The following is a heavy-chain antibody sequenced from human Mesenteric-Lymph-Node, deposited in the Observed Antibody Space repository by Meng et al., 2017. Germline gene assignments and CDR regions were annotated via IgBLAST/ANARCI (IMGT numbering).Heavy chain of an antibody. CDR3: TRDFDWSSAS. Sequence: LDSGRGLVPPGGSLSLLCAPSGFTFSNYAMSWVRQAPGKGLEWVSAISGSGGSTHYADSVKGRFTISRDNSKNTLYLQMNSLSAEDTAVYYCTRDFDWSSASWGQGTLVTVSS. D-gene: IGHD3-9*01. CDR1: GFTFSNYA. CDR2: ISGSGGST. J-gene: IGHJ4*02. V-gene: IGHV3-23*01.